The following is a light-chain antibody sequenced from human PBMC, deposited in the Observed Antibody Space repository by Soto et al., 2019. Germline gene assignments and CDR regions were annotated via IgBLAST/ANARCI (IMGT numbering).Light chain of an antibody. Sequence: DIQMTQSPSSLSASVGDRVTITCRASQSISSYLNWYQQKPGKAPKLLIYAASSLQSGVPSRFSGSGSGTDFTLTISSLQTEDWATYYGQQSYSTPPYFGQGTKLEIK. CDR3: QQSYSTPPY. CDR1: QSISSY. CDR2: AAS. V-gene: IGKV1-39*01. J-gene: IGKJ2*01.